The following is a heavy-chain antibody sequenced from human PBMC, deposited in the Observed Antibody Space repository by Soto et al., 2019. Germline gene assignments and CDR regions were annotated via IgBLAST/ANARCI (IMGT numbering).Heavy chain of an antibody. V-gene: IGHV4-31*03. CDR2: IYYSGST. CDR3: ARGMVRGVISYYYGMDV. D-gene: IGHD3-10*01. J-gene: IGHJ6*02. Sequence: SETLSLTCTFSGGSISSGGYYWSWIRQHPGKGLEWIGYIYYSGSTYYNPSLKSRVTISVDTSKNQFSLKLSSVTAADTAVYYCARGMVRGVISYYYGMDVWGQGTTVTVSS. CDR1: GGSISSGGYY.